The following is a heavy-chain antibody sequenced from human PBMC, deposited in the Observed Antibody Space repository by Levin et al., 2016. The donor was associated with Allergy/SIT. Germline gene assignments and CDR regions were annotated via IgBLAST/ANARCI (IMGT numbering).Heavy chain of an antibody. CDR3: ASGDTAMAATDY. V-gene: IGHV4-59*01. Sequence: SETLSLTCTVSGGSISSYYWSWIRQPPGKGLEWIGYIYYSGSTNYNPSLKSRVTISVDTSKNQFSLKLSSVTAADTAVYYCASGDTAMAATDYWGQGTLVTVSS. D-gene: IGHD5-18*01. CDR2: IYYSGST. CDR1: GGSISSYY. J-gene: IGHJ4*02.